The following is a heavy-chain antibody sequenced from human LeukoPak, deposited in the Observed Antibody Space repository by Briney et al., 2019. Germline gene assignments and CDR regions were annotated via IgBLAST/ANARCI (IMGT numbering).Heavy chain of an antibody. CDR2: IYSDGRA. J-gene: IGHJ4*02. V-gene: IGHV3-66*04. CDR3: AKQKASSAYSAFDY. D-gene: IGHD3-22*01. CDR1: GFTFSSNF. Sequence: GGSLRLSCAASGFTFSSNFMSWVRQAPGKGLEWVSLIYSDGRAYYADSVKGRFTISRDNSKNTLYLEMNSLRPEDTAVYYCAKQKASSAYSAFDYWRQGTLVTVSS.